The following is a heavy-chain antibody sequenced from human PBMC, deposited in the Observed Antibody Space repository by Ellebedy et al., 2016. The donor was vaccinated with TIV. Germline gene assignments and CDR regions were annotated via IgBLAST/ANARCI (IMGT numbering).Heavy chain of an antibody. J-gene: IGHJ6*02. CDR3: AKASYSSTRYGMDV. CDR1: GFTFRNRA. D-gene: IGHD6-13*01. CDR2: ISDDGTGT. V-gene: IGHV3-23*01. Sequence: GGSLRLXXAASGFTFRNRAMSWVRQAPGKGLEWVSAISDDGTGTYYADSVKGRFTVSRDNSKNTLYLQMNSLRAEDTAVYYCAKASYSSTRYGMDVWGQGTTVTVSS.